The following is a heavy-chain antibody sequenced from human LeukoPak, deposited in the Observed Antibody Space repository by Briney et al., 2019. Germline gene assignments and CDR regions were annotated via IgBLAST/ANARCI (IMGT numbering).Heavy chain of an antibody. V-gene: IGHV3-74*01. CDR3: VRVGGRSSIGGDC. CDR2: IKSDGSNS. D-gene: IGHD3-10*01. Sequence: GGSLRLSCAASGFTFSTYWMHWVRQAPGTGLVWVSRIKSDGSNSNYADCVRGRFTISRDNAKNTLYLQMNSLRAEDTAVYHCVRVGGRSSIGGDCWGQGTLVTVSS. CDR1: GFTFSTYW. J-gene: IGHJ4*02.